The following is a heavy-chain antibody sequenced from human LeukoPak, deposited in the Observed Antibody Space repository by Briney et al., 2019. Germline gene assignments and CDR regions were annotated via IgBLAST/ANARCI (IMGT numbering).Heavy chain of an antibody. CDR1: GFTFSSYG. CDR2: IGSGSGTT. Sequence: PGGSLRLSCADSGFTFSSYGMNWVRQAPGKGLEWVSYIGSGSGTTYYADSVKGRFTISRDNAKNSLYLQMSSLRDEDTAVYYCARDLSADYWGQGNLVTVSS. CDR3: ARDLSADY. V-gene: IGHV3-48*02. J-gene: IGHJ4*02. D-gene: IGHD2/OR15-2a*01.